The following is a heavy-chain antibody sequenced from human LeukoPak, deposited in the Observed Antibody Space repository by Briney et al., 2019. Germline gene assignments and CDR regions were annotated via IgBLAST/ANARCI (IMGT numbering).Heavy chain of an antibody. V-gene: IGHV4-34*01. J-gene: IGHJ4*02. CDR2: INHSGST. D-gene: IGHD3-10*01. CDR1: GGSFSGYY. CDR3: ALNGRITMVRGVIY. Sequence: SETLSLTCAVYGGSFSGYYWSWIRQPPGKGLEWIGEINHSGSTNYNPSLKSRVTISVDTSKNQFSLKLSSVTAADTAVYYCALNGRITMVRGVIYWGQGALVTVSS.